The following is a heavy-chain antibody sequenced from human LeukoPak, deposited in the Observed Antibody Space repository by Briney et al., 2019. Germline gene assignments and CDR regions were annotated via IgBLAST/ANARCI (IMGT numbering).Heavy chain of an antibody. CDR2: IWYDGGNK. Sequence: GGSLRLSSAASGFTFSSYGMHWVRQAPGKGLEWVAVIWYDGGNKYYADSVKGRFTISRDNSKNTLYLQMNSLRAEDTAVYYCAREVAAYGMDVWGQGTTVTVSS. J-gene: IGHJ6*02. CDR1: GFTFSSYG. CDR3: AREVAAYGMDV. D-gene: IGHD2-15*01. V-gene: IGHV3-33*01.